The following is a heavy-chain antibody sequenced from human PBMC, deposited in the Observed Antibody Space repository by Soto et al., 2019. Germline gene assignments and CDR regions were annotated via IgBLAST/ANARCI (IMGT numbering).Heavy chain of an antibody. CDR1: GFTFSSYG. V-gene: IGHV3-30*18. D-gene: IGHD1-1*01. J-gene: IGHJ4*02. CDR2: ISYDGSNK. Sequence: GGSLRLSCAASGFTFSSYGMHWVRQAPGKGLEWVAVISYDGSNKYYADSVKGRFTISRDNSKNTLYLQMNSLRAEDTAVYYCAKDFLSSSGTTDYWGQGTLVTVSS. CDR3: AKDFLSSSGTTDY.